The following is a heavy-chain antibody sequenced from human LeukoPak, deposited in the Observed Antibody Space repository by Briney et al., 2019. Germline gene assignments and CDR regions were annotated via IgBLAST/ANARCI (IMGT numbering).Heavy chain of an antibody. J-gene: IGHJ4*02. CDR1: GVSVNNYY. V-gene: IGHV4-59*02. D-gene: IGHD6-13*01. Sequence: PSETLSLTCTVSGVSVNNYYWSWIRQPPGRGLEWLGFIFYKGSIDYNPSLKRRVSMSVDPSKNQLSLNLTSVTAADTAVYYCAGETGPPHSSSYNWGQGTLVTVSS. CDR3: AGETGPPHSSSYN. CDR2: IFYKGSI.